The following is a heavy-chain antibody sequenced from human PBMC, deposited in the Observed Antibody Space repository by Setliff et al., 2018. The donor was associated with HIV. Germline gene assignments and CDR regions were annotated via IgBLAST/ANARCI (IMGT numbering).Heavy chain of an antibody. V-gene: IGHV4-34*11. D-gene: IGHD3-22*01. CDR2: IYISGDV. CDR3: ARDYYESSGYYGWRFDP. Sequence: PSETLSLTCAVYGGSFSGHYWSWIRQPPGKGLEWLGYIYISGDVNYNPSLKSRGTISMDMSKKQFSLKLASVTAADTAVYYCARDYYESSGYYGWRFDPWGQGTLVTVSS. CDR1: GGSFSGHY. J-gene: IGHJ5*02.